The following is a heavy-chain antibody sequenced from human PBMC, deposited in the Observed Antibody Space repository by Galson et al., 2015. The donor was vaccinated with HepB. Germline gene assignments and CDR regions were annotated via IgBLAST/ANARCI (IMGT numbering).Heavy chain of an antibody. CDR1: GGTFSSYA. CDR3: ARTLAVAGPPDSDY. CDR2: IIPIFGIA. Sequence: SVKVSCKASGGTFSSYAISWVRQAPGQGLEWMGGIIPIFGIANYAQKFQGRVTITADKSTSTAYMELSSLRSEDTAVYYCARTLAVAGPPDSDYWGQGTLVTVSS. J-gene: IGHJ4*02. V-gene: IGHV1-69*10. D-gene: IGHD6-19*01.